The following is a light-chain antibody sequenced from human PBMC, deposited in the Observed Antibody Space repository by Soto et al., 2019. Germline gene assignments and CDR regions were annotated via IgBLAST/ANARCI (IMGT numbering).Light chain of an antibody. CDR1: RSDIGDSNF. V-gene: IGLV2-14*01. CDR3: SSFTSNRIYV. CDR2: GVT. J-gene: IGLJ1*01. Sequence: SVLTQPASVSGSPGQSVTISCTGPRSDIGDSNFISWYQHSPGKAPRLLIHGVTTRPSGISGRFSASKSGLTASLTISGLQPEDEADYYCSSFTSNRIYVFGPGTKVTV.